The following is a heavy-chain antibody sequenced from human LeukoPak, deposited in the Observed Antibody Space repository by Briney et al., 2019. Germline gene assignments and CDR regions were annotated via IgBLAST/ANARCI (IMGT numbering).Heavy chain of an antibody. CDR2: ISAYNGNT. CDR3: AASSYSYGPNFDY. V-gene: IGHV1-18*01. Sequence: XXGWISAYNGNTNYAQKLQGRVTMTTDTSTSTAYMELRSLRSDDTAVYYCAASSYSYGPNFDYWGQGTLVTVSS. J-gene: IGHJ4*02. D-gene: IGHD5-18*01.